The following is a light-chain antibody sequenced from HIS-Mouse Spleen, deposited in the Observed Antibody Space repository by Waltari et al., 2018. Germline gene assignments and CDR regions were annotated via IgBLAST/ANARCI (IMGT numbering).Light chain of an antibody. CDR3: QVWDSSSDHPYV. J-gene: IGLJ1*01. V-gene: IGLV3-21*03. CDR1: NIGSKX. Sequence: SYVLTQPXSXSVXPGKTARXXCGGNNIGSKXXXWYQQKPGQAPVPVVYADSARPSGIPERFSGSNSGNTATLTIXRVEAGDEADYYCQVWDSSSDHPYVFGTGTKVTVL. CDR2: ADS.